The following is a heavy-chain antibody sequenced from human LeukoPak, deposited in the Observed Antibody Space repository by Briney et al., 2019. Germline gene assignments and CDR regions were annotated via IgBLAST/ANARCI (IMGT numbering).Heavy chain of an antibody. V-gene: IGHV3-66*01. Sequence: GGSLRLSCAASGFTVSSNYMSWVRQAPGKGLEWVSVIYCGGSTYYADSVKGRFTISRDNSKNTLYLQMNSLRAEDTAVYYCARGLYSSSWYGAFDIWGQGTMVTVSS. D-gene: IGHD6-13*01. CDR2: IYCGGST. CDR1: GFTVSSNY. CDR3: ARGLYSSSWYGAFDI. J-gene: IGHJ3*02.